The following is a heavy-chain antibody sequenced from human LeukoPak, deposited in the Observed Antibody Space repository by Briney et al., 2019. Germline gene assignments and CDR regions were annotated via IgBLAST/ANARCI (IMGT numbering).Heavy chain of an antibody. Sequence: SETLSLTCTVSGGSKSSYYWSWIRQPPGKGLEWIGYIYYSGSTKYNPSLNSRVTISVDTSTNQFSLKLSSVTAADAAVYYCARSIAAEGWFDPWGQGTLVTVSS. CDR1: GGSKSSYY. CDR3: ARSIAAEGWFDP. V-gene: IGHV4-59*08. D-gene: IGHD6-13*01. J-gene: IGHJ5*02. CDR2: IYYSGST.